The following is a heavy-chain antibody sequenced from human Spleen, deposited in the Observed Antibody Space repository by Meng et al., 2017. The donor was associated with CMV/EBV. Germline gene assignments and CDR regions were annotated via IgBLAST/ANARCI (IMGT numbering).Heavy chain of an antibody. CDR2: VSAENGDT. CDR3: ARAGAAVTTNFDF. CDR1: GYNFDIHG. J-gene: IGHJ4*02. D-gene: IGHD4-17*01. Sequence: QVQLVQSGAEVKKPGASVKVSCKASGYNFDIHGITWLRQAPGQGLEWVGWVSAENGDTDYGQKFQGRVTVTADTFTNTAYMEMRSLRSDDSAIYYCARAGAAVTTNFDFWGQGTLVTVSS. V-gene: IGHV1-18*01.